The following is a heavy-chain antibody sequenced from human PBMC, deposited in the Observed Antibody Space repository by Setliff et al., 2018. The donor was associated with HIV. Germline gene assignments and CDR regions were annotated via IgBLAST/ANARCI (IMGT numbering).Heavy chain of an antibody. V-gene: IGHV4-39*01. D-gene: IGHD1-26*01. CDR2: IYYSGST. CDR1: GGSISSSSYY. CDR3: ASHLPPYSGNFDY. J-gene: IGHJ4*01. Sequence: SETLSLTCTVSGGSISSSSYYWGWIRQPPGKGLEWIGSIYYSGSTYYNPSLKSRVTISVDTSKNQFSLKLSSVTAADTAVYYCASHLPPYSGNFDYWGHGTLVTVSS.